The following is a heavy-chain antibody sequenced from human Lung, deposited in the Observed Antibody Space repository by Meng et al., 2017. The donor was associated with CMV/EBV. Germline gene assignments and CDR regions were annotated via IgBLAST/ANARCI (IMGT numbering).Heavy chain of an antibody. D-gene: IGHD2-2*01. Sequence: SVXVSXKASGGTFSSYAISWVRQAPGQGLEWMGGIIPIFGTANYAQKFQGRVTITTDESTSTAYMELSSLRSEDTAVYYCARGGYQLLVYYYYYGMDVWGQGPTVTVSS. J-gene: IGHJ6*02. CDR2: IIPIFGTA. CDR1: GGTFSSYA. V-gene: IGHV1-69*05. CDR3: ARGGYQLLVYYYYYGMDV.